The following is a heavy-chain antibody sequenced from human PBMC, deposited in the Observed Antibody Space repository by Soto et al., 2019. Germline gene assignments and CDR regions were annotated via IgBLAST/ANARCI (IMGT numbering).Heavy chain of an antibody. CDR2: ISHDGSNE. CDR3: AREGSNTWYWWFDP. V-gene: IGHV3-30-3*01. CDR1: GFTFSNYP. J-gene: IGHJ5*02. D-gene: IGHD6-13*01. Sequence: QVQVVESGGGVVQPGRSLRLSCAASGFTFSNYPMHWVRQAPGMGLDWVAVISHDGSNEYYAESVKGRFTISRDNSRNTLYLQMNSLRAEDTAMYYCAREGSNTWYWWFDPWGQGTLVTVSS.